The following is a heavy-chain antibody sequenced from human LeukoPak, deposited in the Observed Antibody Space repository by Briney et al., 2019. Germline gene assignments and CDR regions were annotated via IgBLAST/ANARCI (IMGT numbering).Heavy chain of an antibody. V-gene: IGHV4-39*01. CDR1: GVSISSSSYY. CDR2: IYYSGST. CDR3: ARQGRMAARYFDY. D-gene: IGHD6-6*01. Sequence: SETLSLTCTVSGVSISSSSYYWGWIRQPPGKGLEWIGSIYYSGSTYYNPSLKSRVTISVDTSKNQFSLKLSSVTAADTAVYYCARQGRMAARYFDYWGQGTLVTVSS. J-gene: IGHJ4*02.